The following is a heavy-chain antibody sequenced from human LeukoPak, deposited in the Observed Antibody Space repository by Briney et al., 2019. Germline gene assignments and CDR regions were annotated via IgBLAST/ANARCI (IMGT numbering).Heavy chain of an antibody. CDR3: ARALDQYYDFWSGYYDY. D-gene: IGHD3-3*01. V-gene: IGHV1-2*02. CDR2: INPNSGGT. J-gene: IGHJ4*02. Sequence: ASVKVSCKASGYTFTGYCMHWVRQAPGQGLEWMGWINPNSGGTNYAQKFQGRVTMTRDTSISTAYMELSRLRSDDTAVYYCARALDQYYDFWSGYYDYWGQGTLVTVSS. CDR1: GYTFTGYC.